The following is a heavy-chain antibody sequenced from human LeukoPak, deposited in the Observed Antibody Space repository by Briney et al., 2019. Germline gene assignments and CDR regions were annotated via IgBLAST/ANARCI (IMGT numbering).Heavy chain of an antibody. CDR2: ISSSSSYI. J-gene: IGHJ4*02. Sequence: GGSLRLSCAASGFTFSSYSMNWVRQAPGKGLEWVSSISSSSSYIYYADSVKGRFTISRENAKNTLYLQMNSLSAEDTAVYYCARGTAVAGTDYWGQGTLVTVSS. V-gene: IGHV3-21*01. CDR3: ARGTAVAGTDY. D-gene: IGHD6-19*01. CDR1: GFTFSSYS.